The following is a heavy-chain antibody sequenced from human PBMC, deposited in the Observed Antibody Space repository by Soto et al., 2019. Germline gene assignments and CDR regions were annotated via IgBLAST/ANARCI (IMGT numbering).Heavy chain of an antibody. D-gene: IGHD3-9*01. CDR3: SRFDPSAKSPDY. CDR2: SRNRVNNFST. CDR1: EFSLSDQY. J-gene: IGHJ4*02. V-gene: IGHV3-72*01. Sequence: GSLRLSCTVSAVSEFSLSDQYMDWVRQAPGKGLEWVGRSRNRVNNFSTAYAASVQGRFTISRDESKNTVYLQMHSLKTDDTAVYYCSRFDPSAKSPDYWGQGTLVTVSS.